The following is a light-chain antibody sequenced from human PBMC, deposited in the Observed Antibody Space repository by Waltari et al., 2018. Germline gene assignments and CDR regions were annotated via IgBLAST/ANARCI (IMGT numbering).Light chain of an antibody. CDR1: SSAVGGYNY. CDR2: DVS. CDR3: SSYTSSSTWV. V-gene: IGLV2-14*01. Sequence: QSALTQPASVSGSPGQSITISCPGPSSAVGGYNYVSWYQPHPGKAPNLIIYDVSKRPSGVSNRFSGSKSGNTASLTISGLQADDETDYYCSSYTSSSTWVFGGGTKLTVL. J-gene: IGLJ3*02.